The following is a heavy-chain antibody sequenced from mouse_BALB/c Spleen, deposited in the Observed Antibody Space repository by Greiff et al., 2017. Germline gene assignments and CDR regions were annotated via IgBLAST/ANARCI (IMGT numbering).Heavy chain of an antibody. D-gene: IGHD2-14*01. V-gene: IGHV2-2*02. J-gene: IGHJ3*01. CDR2: IWSGGST. CDR1: GFSLTSYG. Sequence: VKLVESGPGLVQPSQSLSITCTVSGFSLTSYGVHWVRQSPGKGLEWLGVIWSGGSTDYNAAFISRLSISKDNSKSQVFFKMNSLQANDTAIYYCARNHRYDPAWFAYWGQGTLVTVSA. CDR3: ARNHRYDPAWFAY.